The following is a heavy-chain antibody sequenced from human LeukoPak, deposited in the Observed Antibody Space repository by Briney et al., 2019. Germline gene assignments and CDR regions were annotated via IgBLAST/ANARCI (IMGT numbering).Heavy chain of an antibody. Sequence: GASVKVSCKASGYTFTGYYMHWVRQAPGQGLEWMGWIAPNSGGTDYAQNSQGRVTMTRDTSINTAYMELTRLTSDDTAVYYCAREYSSTSGRLYDYWGLGTLVTVSS. J-gene: IGHJ4*02. CDR1: GYTFTGYY. V-gene: IGHV1-2*02. CDR2: IAPNSGGT. D-gene: IGHD6-6*01. CDR3: AREYSSTSGRLYDY.